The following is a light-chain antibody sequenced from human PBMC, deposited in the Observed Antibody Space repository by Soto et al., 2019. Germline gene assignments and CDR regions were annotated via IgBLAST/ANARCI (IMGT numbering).Light chain of an antibody. J-gene: IGLJ1*01. CDR1: SXDVGGYNS. Sequence: QSALTQSASVSGSPGQSITISCTGTSXDVGGYNSVSWFQQHPGNAPKLIIYEVKNRPSGGSNRFSGSKSGNTAPLTTPGLQAEDEANYYGSSYTSSDTLVFGAGTK. V-gene: IGLV2-14*03. CDR2: EVK. CDR3: SSYTSSDTLV.